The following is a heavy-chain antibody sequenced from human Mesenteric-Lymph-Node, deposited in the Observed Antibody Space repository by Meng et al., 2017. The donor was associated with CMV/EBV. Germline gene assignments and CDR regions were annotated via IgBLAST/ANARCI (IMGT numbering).Heavy chain of an antibody. Sequence: SVKVSCKASVGTFSSYAISWVRQAPGQGLEWMGGIIPIFGTANYAQKFQGRVTITTDESTSTAYMELSSLRSEDTAVYYCARGRGGYSGYDNYYYGMDVWGQGTTVTVSS. V-gene: IGHV1-69*05. D-gene: IGHD5-12*01. CDR3: ARGRGGYSGYDNYYYGMDV. J-gene: IGHJ6*02. CDR1: VGTFSSYA. CDR2: IIPIFGTA.